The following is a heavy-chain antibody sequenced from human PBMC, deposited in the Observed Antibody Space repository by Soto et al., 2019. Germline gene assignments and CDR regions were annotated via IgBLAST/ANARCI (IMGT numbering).Heavy chain of an antibody. D-gene: IGHD5-12*01. Sequence: SGGSLRLSCAASGFTFSDYYMSWIRQAPGKGLEWVSYISSSSSYTNYADSVKGRFTISRDNAKNSLYLQMNSLRAEDTAVYYCARDSYGGTGSDWFDPWGQGTLVTVSS. V-gene: IGHV3-11*06. CDR2: ISSSSSYT. J-gene: IGHJ5*02. CDR1: GFTFSDYY. CDR3: ARDSYGGTGSDWFDP.